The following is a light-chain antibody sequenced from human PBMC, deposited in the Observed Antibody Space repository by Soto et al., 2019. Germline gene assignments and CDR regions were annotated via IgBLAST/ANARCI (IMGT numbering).Light chain of an antibody. J-gene: IGKJ4*01. CDR2: AAT. CDR1: QSISAH. Sequence: DCHLSKKKSSLSASVGDRVTITCRASQSISAHLNWYQQKPGKAPKVLIYAATNLESGVPSRFSGSGSGTDFTLTISSLQPADFATYYCQQTYNPPLPSAGRTKPDIK. CDR3: QQTYNPPLP. V-gene: IGKV1-39*01.